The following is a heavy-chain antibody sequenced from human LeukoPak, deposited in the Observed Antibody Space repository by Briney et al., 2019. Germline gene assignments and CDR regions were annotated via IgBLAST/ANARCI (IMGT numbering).Heavy chain of an antibody. CDR2: TYSGGNA. V-gene: IGHV4-59*01. J-gene: IGHJ3*01. CDR3: AHSQGFGCYYSIAFAV. CDR1: GASTSAYY. D-gene: IGHD1-26*01. Sequence: PSETLSLTCTVSGASTSAYYWSWIRQPPGKGLGWIGYTYSGGNAHYNPSLMSRVTISIDTSENKISLRLTSVTAAATAVFFFAHSQGFGCYYSIAFAVWGQGTLVTISS.